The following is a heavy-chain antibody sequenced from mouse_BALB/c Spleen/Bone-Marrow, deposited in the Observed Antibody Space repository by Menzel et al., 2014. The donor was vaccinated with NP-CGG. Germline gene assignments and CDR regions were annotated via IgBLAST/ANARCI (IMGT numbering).Heavy chain of an antibody. D-gene: IGHD1-1*01. CDR2: INPNNGAT. CDR3: ARYYYGSSNFDY. V-gene: IGHV1-31*01. CDR1: GYSFTGYY. Sequence: VQLQQSGPELVKPGASVKISCKASGYSFTGYYMHWVKPSHVKSLEWIGRINPNNGATSYNQNFKDKASLTVDKSSSTAYMELHSLTSEDSAVYYCARYYYGSSNFDYWGQGTIFTVSS. J-gene: IGHJ2*01.